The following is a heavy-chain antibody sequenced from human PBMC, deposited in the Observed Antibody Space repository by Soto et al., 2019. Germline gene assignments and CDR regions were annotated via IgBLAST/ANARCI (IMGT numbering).Heavy chain of an antibody. V-gene: IGHV4-4*07. J-gene: IGHJ5*02. CDR1: GGSISSYY. CDR2: IYTRGST. CDR3: ARENPRMSYYDFWSGRNWFDP. Sequence: SETLSLTCTVSGGSISSYYWRCIRQPAGKGLEWIGRIYTRGSTNYNPSLKSRVTMSIDTPKNQFSLKLSSVTDADTAVYYCARENPRMSYYDFWSGRNWFDPWGQGTLVTVS. D-gene: IGHD3-3*01.